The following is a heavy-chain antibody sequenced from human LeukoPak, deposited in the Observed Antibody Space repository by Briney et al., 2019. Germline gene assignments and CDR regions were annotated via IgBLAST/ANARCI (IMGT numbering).Heavy chain of an antibody. CDR2: IKSKIDGGTT. CDR3: SAGTGRSDFDY. V-gene: IGHV3-15*01. J-gene: IGHJ4*02. Sequence: GGSLRLSCAASGFTFGDAWMSWVRQAPGKGLEWVGRIKSKIDGGTTDYAAPVKGRFTISRDDSKNTVYLQMNSLKIEDTAVYYCSAGTGRSDFDYWGQGTLVTVSS. CDR1: GFTFGDAW. D-gene: IGHD1/OR15-1a*01.